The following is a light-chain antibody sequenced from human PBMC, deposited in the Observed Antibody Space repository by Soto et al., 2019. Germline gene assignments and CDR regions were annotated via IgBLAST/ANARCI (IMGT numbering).Light chain of an antibody. CDR1: QSVSSSY. CDR2: GAS. V-gene: IGKV3-20*01. Sequence: EIVLTQSPGTMSLSPGERATLSCRASQSVSSSYLAWYQQKPGQAPRLLIYGASSRATGIPDRFSGSGSGTDFTLTISRLEPEDFAVYYCQQYGSSRWTFGQGTHVEIK. J-gene: IGKJ1*01. CDR3: QQYGSSRWT.